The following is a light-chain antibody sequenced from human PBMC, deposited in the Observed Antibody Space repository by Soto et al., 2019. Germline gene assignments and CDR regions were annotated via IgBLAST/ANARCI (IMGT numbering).Light chain of an antibody. CDR2: GAS. Sequence: EIVMTQSPATLSVSPGERATLSCRASQSVSSTLAWYQQKPGQAPRLLIYGASTRAAGIPARFSGSGSGTEFTLTIGSLQSEDFAVYYCQQYNIWPWTFGQGTRVEIK. CDR1: QSVSST. CDR3: QQYNIWPWT. V-gene: IGKV3-15*01. J-gene: IGKJ1*01.